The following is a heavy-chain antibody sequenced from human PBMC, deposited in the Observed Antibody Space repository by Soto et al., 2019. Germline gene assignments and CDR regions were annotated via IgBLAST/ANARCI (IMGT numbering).Heavy chain of an antibody. CDR2: TYYRSKWYN. D-gene: IGHD3-3*01. CDR3: ARVDITIFGVGLDAFDI. J-gene: IGHJ3*02. Sequence: SQTLSLTCVISGDSVSSNSAAWNWIRQSPSRGLEWLGRTYYRSKWYNDYAVSVKSRITINPDTSKNQFSLQLNSVTPEDTAVYYCARVDITIFGVGLDAFDIWGQGTMVTVS. V-gene: IGHV6-1*01. CDR1: GDSVSSNSAA.